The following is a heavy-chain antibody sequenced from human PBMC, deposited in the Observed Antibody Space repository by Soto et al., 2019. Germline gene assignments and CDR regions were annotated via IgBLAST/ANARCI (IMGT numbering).Heavy chain of an antibody. V-gene: IGHV1-18*01. Sequence: QVQLVQSGAEVKKPGASVKVSCKASGYTFTSYGISWVRQAPGQGLEWMGWISAYNGNTNYAQKLQGRVTMTTDTSTSTAYMERRSLRSDDTAVYYCARVPRYDFWSGYYTNYFDYWGQGTLVTVSS. J-gene: IGHJ4*02. D-gene: IGHD3-3*01. CDR1: GYTFTSYG. CDR2: ISAYNGNT. CDR3: ARVPRYDFWSGYYTNYFDY.